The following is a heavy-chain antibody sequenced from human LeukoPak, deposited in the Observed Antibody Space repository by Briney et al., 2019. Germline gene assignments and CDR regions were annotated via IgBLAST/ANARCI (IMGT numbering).Heavy chain of an antibody. V-gene: IGHV3-53*01. CDR2: IYSGGST. CDR3: ARYQATPTNYGSGSYPSDAFDI. J-gene: IGHJ3*02. D-gene: IGHD3-10*01. CDR1: GFSFSSRN. Sequence: PGGSLRLSCAASGFSFSSRNMNWVRQAPGKGLEWVSVIYSGGSTYYADSVKGRFTISRDNSKNTLYLQMNSLRAEDTAVYYCARYQATPTNYGSGSYPSDAFDIWGQGTMVTVSS.